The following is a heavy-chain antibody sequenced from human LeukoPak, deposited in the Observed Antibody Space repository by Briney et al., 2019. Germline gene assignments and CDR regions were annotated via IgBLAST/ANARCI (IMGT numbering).Heavy chain of an antibody. CDR2: INHSGST. V-gene: IGHV4-34*01. D-gene: IGHD6-13*01. CDR1: GGSFSGYY. J-gene: IGHJ3*02. Sequence: SETLSLTCAVYGGSFSGYYWSWIRQPPGEGLEWIGEINHSGSTNYNPSLKSRVTISVDTSKNQFSLKLSSVTAADTAVYYCARGRGSSWYLDAFDIWGQGTMVTVSS. CDR3: ARGRGSSWYLDAFDI.